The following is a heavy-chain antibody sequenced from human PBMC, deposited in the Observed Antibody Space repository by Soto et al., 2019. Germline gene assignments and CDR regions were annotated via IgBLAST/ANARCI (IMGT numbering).Heavy chain of an antibody. J-gene: IGHJ4*02. CDR3: ARSGGGYDLGDY. V-gene: IGHV1-2*04. D-gene: IGHD5-12*01. CDR2: INPNSGGA. CDR1: GYTFIGYY. Sequence: QVQLVQSGAEVKKPGASVKVSCKASGYTFIGYYIHWVRQAPGQGLEWMGWINPNSGGAKYSQKFQAWVTMTSDTSISTAYMELSRLKSDDTAVYYCARSGGGYDLGDYWGQGPLVTVSS.